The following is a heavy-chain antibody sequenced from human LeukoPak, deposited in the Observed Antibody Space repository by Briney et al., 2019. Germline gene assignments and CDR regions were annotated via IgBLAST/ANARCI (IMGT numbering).Heavy chain of an antibody. CDR2: ITSTGDST. J-gene: IGHJ4*02. D-gene: IGHD3-22*01. Sequence: GGSLRLSCAASGFTFSNYAMRWVRQAPGKGLEWVSTITSTGDSTYYADSVKGRFSISRDNSKNTLYLQMNSLRAEDTAVYYCARDSSGYGSFDYWGRGTLVTVSS. CDR3: ARDSSGYGSFDY. CDR1: GFTFSNYA. V-gene: IGHV3-23*01.